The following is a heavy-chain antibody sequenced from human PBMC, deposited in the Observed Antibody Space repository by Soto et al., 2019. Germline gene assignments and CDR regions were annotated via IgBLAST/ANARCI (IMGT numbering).Heavy chain of an antibody. CDR1: GFNFTNHW. J-gene: IGHJ5*02. D-gene: IGHD2-21*02. CDR2: ITSDGKSK. Sequence: VHLVESGGGLVQPGGSLRLACAAAGFNFTNHWMHWVRQAPGKGLVWGSRITSDGKSKAYAESVNGRFAISRDNAKNTVYMQMNGLTVEDTAVYYCARVSGDLVLCWFVPRGEGTLVTAAS. V-gene: IGHV3-74*01. CDR3: ARVSGDLVLCWFVP.